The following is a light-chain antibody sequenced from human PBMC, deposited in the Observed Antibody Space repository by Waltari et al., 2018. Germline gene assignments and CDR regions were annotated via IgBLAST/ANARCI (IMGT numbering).Light chain of an antibody. CDR1: QSITNY. CDR3: QHRSTGPPT. Sequence: EIVLTQSPATLSLSPWERATLSCRASQSITNYLAWYQQKPGQAPRLLIYDSINRATGIPARFSGGGSGTDVSLTITSLEPEDFAFNYWQHRSTGPPTFGGGTNVVL. J-gene: IGKJ4*01. V-gene: IGKV3-11*01. CDR2: DSI.